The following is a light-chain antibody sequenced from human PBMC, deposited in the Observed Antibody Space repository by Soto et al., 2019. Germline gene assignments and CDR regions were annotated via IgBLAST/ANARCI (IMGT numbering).Light chain of an antibody. J-gene: IGKJ3*01. CDR2: AAY. CDR1: QGIRND. CDR3: LQKYFYPLP. V-gene: IGKV1-6*01. Sequence: AIQMTQSPSSLSASVVDRVTITCLSSQGIRNDVDWFQKKPGKARKLLIYAAYNLQSGVPARFSGSGSGTDFNLTIISLQPEDFPTYYCLQKYFYPLPFGPWTKVDI.